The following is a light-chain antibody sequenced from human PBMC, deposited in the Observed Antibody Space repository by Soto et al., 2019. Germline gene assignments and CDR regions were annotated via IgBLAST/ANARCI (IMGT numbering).Light chain of an antibody. CDR1: QRISSW. Sequence: DIQMPQSPSSLSASVGDRVTITFRASQRISSWLAWYQQKPGKAPKLLIYDASSLESGVPSRFSGSGSGTDFTLTISRLEPEDFAVYYCQQYGSSPITFGQGTRLEIK. V-gene: IGKV1-5*01. CDR3: QQYGSSPIT. CDR2: DAS. J-gene: IGKJ5*01.